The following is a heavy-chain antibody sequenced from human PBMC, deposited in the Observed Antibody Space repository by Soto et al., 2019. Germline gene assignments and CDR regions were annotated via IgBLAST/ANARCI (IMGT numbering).Heavy chain of an antibody. CDR3: SRCGGSVNYCFYFEY. Sequence: GGSLRLSCAASGFTFSSYSMNWVRQAPGKGLEWVSSISSSSSYIYYADSAKGRFTISRDNSKNTLWLEMNSLRAEDTAVYYCSRCGGSVNYCFYFEYWGQGTLVTVSS. J-gene: IGHJ4*02. CDR2: ISSSSSYI. D-gene: IGHD3-10*01. CDR1: GFTFSSYS. V-gene: IGHV3-21*01.